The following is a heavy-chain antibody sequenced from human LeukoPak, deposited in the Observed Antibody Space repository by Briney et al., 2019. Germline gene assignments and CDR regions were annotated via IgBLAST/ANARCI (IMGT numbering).Heavy chain of an antibody. Sequence: SGPALVKPTQTLTLTCTFSGFSLSTSGMCVSWIRQPPGKALEWLARIDWDDDKYYSTSLKTRLTISKDTSKNQVVLTMTNMDPVDTATYYCARIRDYGDYAGAFDIWGQGTMVTVSS. V-gene: IGHV2-70*11. D-gene: IGHD4-17*01. J-gene: IGHJ3*02. CDR1: GFSLSTSGMC. CDR3: ARIRDYGDYAGAFDI. CDR2: IDWDDDK.